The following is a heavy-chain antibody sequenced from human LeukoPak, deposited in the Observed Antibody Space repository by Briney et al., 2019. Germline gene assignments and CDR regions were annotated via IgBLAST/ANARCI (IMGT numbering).Heavy chain of an antibody. CDR2: IYYSGST. Sequence: SETLSLTCTVSGYSISSGYYWGWIRQPPGKGLDWIGYIYYSGSTNYNPSLKSRVTISVDTSKNQFSLKLSSVTAADTAVYYCARLSSGWERGLDYWGQGTLVTVSS. J-gene: IGHJ4*02. V-gene: IGHV4-61*01. D-gene: IGHD6-19*01. CDR1: GYSISSGYY. CDR3: ARLSSGWERGLDY.